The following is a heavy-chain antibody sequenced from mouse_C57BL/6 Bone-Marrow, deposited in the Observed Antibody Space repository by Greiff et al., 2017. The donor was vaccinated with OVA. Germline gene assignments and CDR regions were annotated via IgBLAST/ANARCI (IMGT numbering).Heavy chain of an antibody. D-gene: IGHD2-3*01. V-gene: IGHV1-69*01. CDR1: GYTFTSYW. CDR2: IDPSDSYT. Sequence: VKLQESGAELMKPGASVKLSCKATGYTFTSYWMHWVKQRPGQGLEWIGEIDPSDSYTNYNQKFKGKSTLTVDKSSSTAYMQLSSLTSEDSAVYYCARDGYWDYFDYWGQGTTLTVSS. J-gene: IGHJ2*01. CDR3: ARDGYWDYFDY.